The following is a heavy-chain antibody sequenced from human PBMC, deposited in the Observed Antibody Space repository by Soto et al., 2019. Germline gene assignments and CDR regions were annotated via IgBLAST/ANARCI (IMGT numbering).Heavy chain of an antibody. Sequence: WGSLRLSCAASGFSFSSYAMSWVRQAPGKGLEWVSAISGSVGSTYYADSVKGRFTISRDNSKNTLYLQMNSLRAEDTAVYYCAKRPSTSGWGREYWGEESLLTASS. CDR3: AKRPSTSGWGREY. D-gene: IGHD6-19*01. CDR1: GFSFSSYA. CDR2: ISGSVGST. V-gene: IGHV3-23*01. J-gene: IGHJ4*02.